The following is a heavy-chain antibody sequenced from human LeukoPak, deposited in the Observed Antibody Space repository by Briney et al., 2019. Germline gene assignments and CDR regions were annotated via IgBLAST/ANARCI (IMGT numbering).Heavy chain of an antibody. CDR2: IYPGDSDT. CDR3: ARAPAAADNWFDP. D-gene: IGHD6-13*01. CDR1: GCSFTSYW. V-gene: IGHV5-51*01. Sequence: GESLKISCKGSGCSFTSYWIGWVRQMPGKGLEWMGIIYPGDSDTRYSPSFQGQVTISADKSISTAYLQWSSLKASDTAMYYCARAPAAADNWFDPWGQGTLVTVSS. J-gene: IGHJ5*02.